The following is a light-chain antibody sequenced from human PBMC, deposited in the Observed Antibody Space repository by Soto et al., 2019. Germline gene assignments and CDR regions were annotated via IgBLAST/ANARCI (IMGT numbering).Light chain of an antibody. J-gene: IGKJ4*01. CDR2: ATS. CDR1: QNVISSY. V-gene: IGKV3-20*01. CDR3: QQYDSSHLT. Sequence: ENVLTQSPGTLSLSPGERATLSCRASQNVISSYLAWYQQKPGQAPSLLVYATSSRAAGILDRFSGSGSGTDFTLTISRLEPEDFAVYYCQQYDSSHLTFGGGTKVEIK.